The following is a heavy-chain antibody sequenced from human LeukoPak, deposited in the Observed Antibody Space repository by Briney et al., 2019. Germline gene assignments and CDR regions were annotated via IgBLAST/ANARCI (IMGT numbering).Heavy chain of an antibody. J-gene: IGHJ3*02. CDR1: GFTFRTYG. V-gene: IGHV3-33*06. CDR3: VKEKGPFNAFDI. Sequence: GGSLRLSCAASGFTFRTYGMHWVRQAPGKGLEWVVAIWSDGNNKFYADSVKGRFTISRDNSKNTLYLQMSSLRVEDTAVYYCVKEKGPFNAFDIWGQGTMVTVSS. CDR2: IWSDGNNK.